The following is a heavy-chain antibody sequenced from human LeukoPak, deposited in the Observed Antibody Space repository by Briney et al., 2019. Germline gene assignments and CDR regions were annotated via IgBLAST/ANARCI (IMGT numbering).Heavy chain of an antibody. J-gene: IGHJ3*02. CDR1: GGSFSGYY. CDR2: INHSGST. Sequence: SETLSLTCAVYGGSFSGYYWSWIRQPPGKGLEWIGEINHSGSTNYNPSLKSRVTISVDTSKNQFSLKLSPVTAADTAVYYCAREIVVVISRAFDIWGQGTMVTVPS. CDR3: AREIVVVISRAFDI. V-gene: IGHV4-34*01. D-gene: IGHD3-22*01.